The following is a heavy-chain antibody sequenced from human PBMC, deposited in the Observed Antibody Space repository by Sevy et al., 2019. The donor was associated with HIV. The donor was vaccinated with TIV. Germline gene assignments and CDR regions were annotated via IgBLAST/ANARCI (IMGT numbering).Heavy chain of an antibody. Sequence: GSLRLSCAASGFTFNNYWMTWVRQAPGKGLEGVANIKQDGSDKYYMESVKGRFNISRDNTKNSLYLQLNSLRAEDTAVYYCARSWDYWGQMGYWGQGTLVTVSS. V-gene: IGHV3-7*03. D-gene: IGHD7-27*01. CDR1: GFTFNNYW. J-gene: IGHJ4*02. CDR3: ARSWDYWGQMGY. CDR2: IKQDGSDK.